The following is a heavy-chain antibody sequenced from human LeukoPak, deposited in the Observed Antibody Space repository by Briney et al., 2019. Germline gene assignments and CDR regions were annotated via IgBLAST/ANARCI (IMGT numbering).Heavy chain of an antibody. V-gene: IGHV3-7*01. CDR2: INLDGSDR. D-gene: IGHD6-13*01. Sequence: QSGGSLRVSCAASGFTSGGYSMTWVRQAPGKGLEWVANINLDGSDRFYVGFVKGRFTISRDNADNSLYLQMNRLRAEDTAVYYFGRVIAGAIDYWGQGTLVTVSS. CDR1: GFTSGGYS. CDR3: GRVIAGAIDY. J-gene: IGHJ4*02.